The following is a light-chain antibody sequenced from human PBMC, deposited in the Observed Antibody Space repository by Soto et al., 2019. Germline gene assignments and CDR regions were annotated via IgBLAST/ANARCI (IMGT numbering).Light chain of an antibody. CDR3: QQRSNWPRLT. Sequence: EIVLTQSPATLSLSPGERATLSCRASQSVSSYIGWYQQKPGQAPRLLIYDASNRATGIPARFSGSGSGTDFTLTISSLEPEDFAVYYCQQRSNWPRLTFGGGTKVEIK. V-gene: IGKV3-11*01. CDR1: QSVSSY. CDR2: DAS. J-gene: IGKJ4*01.